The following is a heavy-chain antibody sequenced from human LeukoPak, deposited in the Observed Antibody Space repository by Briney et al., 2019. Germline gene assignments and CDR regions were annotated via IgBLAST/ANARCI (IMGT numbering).Heavy chain of an antibody. CDR3: ARVRSGSYHPIGY. D-gene: IGHD3-10*01. J-gene: IGHJ4*02. V-gene: IGHV4-39*07. CDR1: RGSISSSSYY. CDR2: IYYRGNT. Sequence: PSETLSLTCTVSRGSISSSSYYWGWIRQPPGKGLEWIGSIYYRGNTYYNPSLKSRVTISVDTSKNQFSLKLSSVTAADTAVYYCARVRSGSYHPIGYWGQGTLVTVSS.